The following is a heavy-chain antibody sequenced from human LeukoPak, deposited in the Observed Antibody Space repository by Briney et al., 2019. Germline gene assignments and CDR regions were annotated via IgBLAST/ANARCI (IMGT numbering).Heavy chain of an antibody. D-gene: IGHD3-16*02. V-gene: IGHV3-23*01. Sequence: GGSLRLSCAASVFTFSSYAMSCGRQAPGKGLECVSAIIGSGGSTYYADSVSGRFTISRYNAKNTLYLQMNSLRDEDTAVYYCAKDTIKWGSYHYFDYWGQGTLVTVSS. CDR3: AKDTIKWGSYHYFDY. CDR2: IIGSGGST. J-gene: IGHJ4*02. CDR1: VFTFSSYA.